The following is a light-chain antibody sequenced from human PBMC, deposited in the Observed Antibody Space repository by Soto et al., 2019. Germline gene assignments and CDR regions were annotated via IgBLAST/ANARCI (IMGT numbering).Light chain of an antibody. Sequence: EIVLTQSPGTLSLSPGERATLSCSARQSVANNYLAWHQQKPGQAPRFLMYDASSRATGIPDSFSGSGSGTDFTLTISRLEPEECAVYYCEQYGSTPLTFGGGTKVEIK. CDR2: DAS. CDR1: QSVANNY. J-gene: IGKJ4*01. V-gene: IGKV3-20*01. CDR3: EQYGSTPLT.